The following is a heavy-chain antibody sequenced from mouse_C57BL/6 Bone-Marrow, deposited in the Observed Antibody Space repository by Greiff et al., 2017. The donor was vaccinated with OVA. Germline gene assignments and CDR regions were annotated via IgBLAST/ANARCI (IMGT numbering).Heavy chain of an antibody. CDR1: GYTFTDYN. Sequence: VHVKQSGPELVKPGASVKIPCKASGYTFTDYNMDWVKQSHGKSLEWIGDINPNNGGTIYNQKFKGKATLTVDKSSSTAYMELRSLTSEDTAVYYCARRRIYYDYPYYAMDYWGQGTSVTVSS. V-gene: IGHV1-18*01. CDR3: ARRRIYYDYPYYAMDY. J-gene: IGHJ4*01. CDR2: INPNNGGT. D-gene: IGHD2-4*01.